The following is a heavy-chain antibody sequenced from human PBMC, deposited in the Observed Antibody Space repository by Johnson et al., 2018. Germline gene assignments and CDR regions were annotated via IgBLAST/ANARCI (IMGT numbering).Heavy chain of an antibody. D-gene: IGHD3-10*01. V-gene: IGHV3-30*18. CDR3: AKDRGLLGTRDAFDI. CDR1: GFTFSSYG. CDR2: ISYDGSNK. Sequence: QVQLVQSGGGVVQPGRSLRLSCAASGFTFSSYGMHWVRQAPGKGLEWVAVISYDGSNKYYADSVKGRFTISRDNSKNTLYLQMNSLRVEATAVYYCAKDRGLLGTRDAFDIWGQGTMVTVSS. J-gene: IGHJ3*02.